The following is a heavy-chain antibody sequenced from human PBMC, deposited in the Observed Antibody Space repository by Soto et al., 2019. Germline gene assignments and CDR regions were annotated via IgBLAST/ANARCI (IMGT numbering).Heavy chain of an antibody. CDR2: IYYSGST. V-gene: IGHV4-39*01. D-gene: IGHD3-10*01. Sequence: QLQLQESGPGLVKPSETLSLTCTVSVGSISSSSYYWGWIRQPPGKGLEWIGSIYYSGSTYYNPSLKSRVTISVDTSKNQFSLKLSSVTAADTAVYYCARQVRLLWFGELPPPYMDVWGKGTTVTVSS. J-gene: IGHJ6*03. CDR3: ARQVRLLWFGELPPPYMDV. CDR1: VGSISSSSYY.